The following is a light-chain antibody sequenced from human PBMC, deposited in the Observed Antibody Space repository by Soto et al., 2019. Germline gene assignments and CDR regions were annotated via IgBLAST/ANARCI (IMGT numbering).Light chain of an antibody. V-gene: IGLV2-14*01. CDR1: SSDVGGYNY. J-gene: IGLJ1*01. CDR2: DVS. Sequence: QSALTQPASVSGSPGQSITISCTGTSSDVGGYNYVSWYQQHPGKAPKLMIYDVSNRPSGVSNRFSGSKSGNTASLTISGLQAEDEDDYYCSSYTSSSTPPYVFGTGTKVTVL. CDR3: SSYTSSSTPPYV.